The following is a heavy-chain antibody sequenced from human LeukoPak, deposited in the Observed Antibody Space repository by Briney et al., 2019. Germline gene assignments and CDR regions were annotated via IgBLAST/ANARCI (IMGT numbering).Heavy chain of an antibody. Sequence: GGSLRLSCAASGFTFSSYAMHWVRQAPGKGLEWVAVISYDGSNKYYADSVKGRFTISRDNSKNTLYLQVNSLRAGDTAVYYCARVVAYDFWSGLGYWGQGTLVIVSS. V-gene: IGHV3-30*01. D-gene: IGHD3-3*01. CDR1: GFTFSSYA. CDR3: ARVVAYDFWSGLGY. J-gene: IGHJ4*02. CDR2: ISYDGSNK.